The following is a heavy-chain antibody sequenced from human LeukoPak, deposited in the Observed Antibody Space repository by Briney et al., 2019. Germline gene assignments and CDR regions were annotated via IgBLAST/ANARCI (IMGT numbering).Heavy chain of an antibody. CDR2: IGTAGDT. J-gene: IGHJ4*02. V-gene: IGHV3-13*01. CDR1: GFTFSTYD. CDR3: TRTLGVGAHDF. D-gene: IGHD1-26*01. Sequence: GGSLRLSCAASGFTFSTYDMHWVRQATGKGLEWVSAIGTAGDTYYLGSVKGRFTISREDAKTSLYLQMNSLRAGDTAVYYCTRTLGVGAHDFWGQGTLVTVSS.